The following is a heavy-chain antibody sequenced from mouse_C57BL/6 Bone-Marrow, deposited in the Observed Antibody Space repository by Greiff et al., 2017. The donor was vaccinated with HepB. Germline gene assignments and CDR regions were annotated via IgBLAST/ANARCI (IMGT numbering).Heavy chain of an antibody. J-gene: IGHJ4*01. V-gene: IGHV8-8*01. CDR1: GFSLSTFGMG. Sequence: QVTLKESGPGILQPSQTLSLTCSFSGFSLSTFGMGVGWIRQPSGKGLEWLAHIWWDDDKYYNPALKSRLTISKDTSKNQVFLKIANVDTADTATYYCARMEGLWLRRDYYAMDYWGQGTSVTVSS. D-gene: IGHD2-2*01. CDR2: IWWDDDK. CDR3: ARMEGLWLRRDYYAMDY.